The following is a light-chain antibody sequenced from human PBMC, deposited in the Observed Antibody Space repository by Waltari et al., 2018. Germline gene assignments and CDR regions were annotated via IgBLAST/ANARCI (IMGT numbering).Light chain of an antibody. CDR3: QQRGNWPLT. CDR1: QSVSSH. V-gene: IGKV3-11*01. CDR2: DVS. J-gene: IGKJ4*01. Sequence: EIVLTQSPATLSLSPGERATPSCRASQSVSSHLAWYQQKPGQAPRLPIYDVSNRATGIPARFSGSGSGTDFTLTISSLESEDFAVYYCQQRGNWPLTFGGGTKVEIK.